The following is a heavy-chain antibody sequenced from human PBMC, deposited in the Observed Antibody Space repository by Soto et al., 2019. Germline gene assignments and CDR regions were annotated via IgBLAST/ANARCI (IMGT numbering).Heavy chain of an antibody. V-gene: IGHV3-21*01. J-gene: IGHJ4*02. D-gene: IGHD2-2*01. Sequence: EVQLVESGGGLVKPGGSLRLSCAASGFIFSTYSMNWVRQAPGKGLEWVSSISSSSGYIRYADSVRGRLTISRDNAKNSLYLQMNSLRAEDTAVYYCVRAMGSSSSKDDYWGQGTLVTVSS. CDR2: ISSSSGYI. CDR3: VRAMGSSSSKDDY. CDR1: GFIFSTYS.